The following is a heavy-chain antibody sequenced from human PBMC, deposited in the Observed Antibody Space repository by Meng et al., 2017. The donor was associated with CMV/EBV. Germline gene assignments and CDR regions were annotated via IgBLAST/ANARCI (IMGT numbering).Heavy chain of an antibody. D-gene: IGHD6-13*01. CDR2: ISAYNGNT. CDR1: GYTFTSYG. V-gene: IGHV1-18*01. J-gene: IGHJ4*02. CDR3: ARVAYSSSWYHAFDY. Sequence: SGYTFTSYGISWVRQAPGQGLEWMGWISAYNGNTNYAQKLQGRVTMTTDTSTSTAYMELRSLRSDDTAVYYCARVAYSSSWYHAFDYWGQGTLVTAPQ.